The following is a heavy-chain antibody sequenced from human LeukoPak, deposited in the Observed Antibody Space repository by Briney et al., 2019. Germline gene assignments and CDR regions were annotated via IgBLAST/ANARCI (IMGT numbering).Heavy chain of an antibody. CDR2: INSKTDGGTT. CDR1: GFTFSNAW. CDR3: TTDAGIAAAGSEGIDY. J-gene: IGHJ4*02. Sequence: PGGSLRLSCAASGFTFSNAWMSWVRQAPGKGLEWVGRINSKTDGGTTDYAAPVKGRFTISRDDSKNTLYLQMNSLKTEDTAVYYCTTDAGIAAAGSEGIDYWGQGTLVTVSS. D-gene: IGHD6-13*01. V-gene: IGHV3-15*01.